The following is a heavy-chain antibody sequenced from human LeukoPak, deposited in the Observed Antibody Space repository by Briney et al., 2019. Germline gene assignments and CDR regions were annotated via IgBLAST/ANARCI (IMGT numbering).Heavy chain of an antibody. J-gene: IGHJ4*02. V-gene: IGHV1-2*02. Sequence: ASVKVSCKASGYTFTNSYMHWLRQAPGQGLEWMGWINANTGVTHYAVKFQGRVTITRDTSISTVYMDLSSLQSDDTAVYYCARDHNWGPDYWGQGTLVLVSS. CDR1: GYTFTNSY. D-gene: IGHD7-27*01. CDR3: ARDHNWGPDY. CDR2: INANTGVT.